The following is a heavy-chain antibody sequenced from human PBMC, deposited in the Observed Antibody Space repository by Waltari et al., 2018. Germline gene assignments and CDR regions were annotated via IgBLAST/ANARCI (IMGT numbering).Heavy chain of an antibody. Sequence: EVQLVESGGGLVQPGGSLRLSCAASGFTFSSYAMSWVRQAPGKGLEWVSAISGSGGSTYYADSVKGRFTISRDNSKNTLYLQMNSLRAEDTAVYYCAKGGIPSRSGSYRNWFDPWGQGTLVTVSS. CDR2: ISGSGGST. J-gene: IGHJ5*02. CDR1: GFTFSSYA. V-gene: IGHV3-23*04. D-gene: IGHD1-26*01. CDR3: AKGGIPSRSGSYRNWFDP.